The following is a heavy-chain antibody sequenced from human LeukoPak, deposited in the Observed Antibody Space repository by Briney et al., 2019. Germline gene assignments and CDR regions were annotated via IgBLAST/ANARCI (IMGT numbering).Heavy chain of an antibody. Sequence: PGGSLRLSCAASGFIFSTTDMGWVRQTPGKGLEWVSAISGRSAATYYADSVTGWFTISRDNSRNTLYLQMHSLRAEDTAIYFCAKGGYFAYDFWGQGTKVTVSP. J-gene: IGHJ3*01. CDR3: AKGGYFAYDF. CDR2: ISGRSAAT. CDR1: GFIFSTTD. V-gene: IGHV3-23*01. D-gene: IGHD2-2*03.